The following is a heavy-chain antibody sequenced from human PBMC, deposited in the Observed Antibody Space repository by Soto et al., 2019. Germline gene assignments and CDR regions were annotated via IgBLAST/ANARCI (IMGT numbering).Heavy chain of an antibody. J-gene: IGHJ4*02. Sequence: PSETLSLTCTVSGGSFSGFFWTWIRQPPGKGLEWIGEINHSGTTNYNSSLKSRVTISQDMSENQFSLSLTSLTVADTAVYYCLRGQWLPRGEYWGQGTLVTVSS. V-gene: IGHV4-34*01. CDR2: INHSGTT. CDR3: LRGQWLPRGEY. D-gene: IGHD6-19*01. CDR1: GGSFSGFF.